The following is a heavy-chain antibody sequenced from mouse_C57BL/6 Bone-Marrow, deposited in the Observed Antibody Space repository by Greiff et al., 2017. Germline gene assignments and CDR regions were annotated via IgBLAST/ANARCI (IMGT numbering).Heavy chain of an antibody. J-gene: IGHJ4*01. CDR2: INPSSGYT. V-gene: IGHV1-7*01. D-gene: IGHD2-3*01. Sequence: QVQLQQSGAELAKPGASVKLSCKASGYTFTSYWMHWVKQRPGQGLEWIGYINPSSGYTKYNQKFKDKATLTADKSSRTAYMQLSSLTYEDSAVYYCARERWLLPAMDYWGQGTSVTVSS. CDR1: GYTFTSYW. CDR3: ARERWLLPAMDY.